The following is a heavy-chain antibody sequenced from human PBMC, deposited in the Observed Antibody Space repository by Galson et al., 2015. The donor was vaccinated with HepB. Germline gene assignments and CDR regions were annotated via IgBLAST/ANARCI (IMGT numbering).Heavy chain of an antibody. Sequence: SLRLSCAASGFTFDDYAMHWVRQAPGKGLEWVSGISWNSGSIGYADSVKGRFTISRDNAKNSLYLQMNSLRAEDTALYYCAKDGEVGQWPPDAFDIWGQGTMVTVSS. CDR1: GFTFDDYA. CDR2: ISWNSGSI. V-gene: IGHV3-9*01. CDR3: AKDGEVGQWPPDAFDI. J-gene: IGHJ3*02. D-gene: IGHD6-19*01.